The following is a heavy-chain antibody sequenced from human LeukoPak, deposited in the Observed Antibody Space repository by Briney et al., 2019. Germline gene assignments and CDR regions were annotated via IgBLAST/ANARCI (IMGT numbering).Heavy chain of an antibody. Sequence: GASLGLSCAASGFTFSSHELTWVRQAPNKGLEWVSAISGSGERTHYADSVKGRFTISRDNSRNILYLQMNNLGAEDTAIYYCAKDSAPGIAADDYWGQGTLVTVSS. J-gene: IGHJ4*02. D-gene: IGHD6-13*01. CDR2: ISGSGERT. CDR3: AKDSAPGIAADDY. CDR1: GFTFSSHE. V-gene: IGHV3-23*01.